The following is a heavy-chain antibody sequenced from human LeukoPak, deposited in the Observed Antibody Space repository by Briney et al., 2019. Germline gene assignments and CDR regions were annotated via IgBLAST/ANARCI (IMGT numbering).Heavy chain of an antibody. Sequence: GASVKVSCKASGGTFSSYTISWVRQAPGQGLEWMGRIIPILGIANYAQKFQGRVTITADKSTSTAYMELSSLRSEDTAVYYCARTGYSSSSYGDYYFDYWGQGTLVTVSS. D-gene: IGHD6-13*01. CDR1: GGTFSSYT. CDR2: IIPILGIA. V-gene: IGHV1-69*02. CDR3: ARTGYSSSSYGDYYFDY. J-gene: IGHJ4*02.